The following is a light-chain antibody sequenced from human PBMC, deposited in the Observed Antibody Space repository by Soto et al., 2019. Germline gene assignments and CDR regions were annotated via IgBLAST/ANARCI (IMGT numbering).Light chain of an antibody. CDR3: ATWDDGLSGVL. J-gene: IGLJ2*01. CDR2: SND. CDR1: SXNIESHS. V-gene: IGLV1-44*01. Sequence: QSALTQPPSASGTPGQRVSISCSGTSXNIESHSVDWYQHFPGSAPKLVIYSNDQRPSGVPDRFSGSKSGTSASLVISGLQSEDEADYYCATWDDGLSGVLFGGGT.